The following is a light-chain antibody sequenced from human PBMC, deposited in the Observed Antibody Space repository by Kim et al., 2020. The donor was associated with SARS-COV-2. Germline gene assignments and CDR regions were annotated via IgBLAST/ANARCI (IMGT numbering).Light chain of an antibody. CDR1: QRFSNN. Sequence: SPGERATLSCRASQRFSNNLAWYQHKPGQPPRLLIYGASTRATGVPARFSGSGSGTDFTLTVSSLQSEDFAVYYCHQYNDWPPGDTFGQGTKLEI. CDR3: HQYNDWPPGDT. J-gene: IGKJ2*01. V-gene: IGKV3-15*01. CDR2: GAS.